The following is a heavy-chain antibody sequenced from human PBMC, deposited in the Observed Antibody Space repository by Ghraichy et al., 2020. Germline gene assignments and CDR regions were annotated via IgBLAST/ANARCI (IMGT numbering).Heavy chain of an antibody. Sequence: SETLSLTCTVSGGSISSGDYYWSWLRQPPGKGLEWIGYIYHSGSTYYNPSHKSRVTISVDTSKNQFSLKLSSVTAADTAVYYCARIIRVSFAVVSYFDYWGQGALVTVSS. J-gene: IGHJ4*02. V-gene: IGHV4-30-4*01. CDR2: IYHSGST. CDR3: ARIIRVSFAVVSYFDY. D-gene: IGHD3-3*01. CDR1: GGSISSGDYY.